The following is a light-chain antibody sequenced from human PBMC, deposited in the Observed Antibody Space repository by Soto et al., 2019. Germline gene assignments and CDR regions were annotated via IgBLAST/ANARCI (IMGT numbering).Light chain of an antibody. Sequence: EIVLTQSPATLSLSPGERATLSCRASQSVSSYLAWYQQKPGQAPRLLIYDASNRATGIPARFSGSGSGTDFTLTIISLQPEDFAVYYCQQRINWPPGTFGPGTKVDIK. CDR2: DAS. CDR3: QQRINWPPGT. V-gene: IGKV3-11*01. J-gene: IGKJ3*01. CDR1: QSVSSY.